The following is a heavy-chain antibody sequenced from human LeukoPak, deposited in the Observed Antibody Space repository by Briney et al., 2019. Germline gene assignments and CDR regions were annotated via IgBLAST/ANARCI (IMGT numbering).Heavy chain of an antibody. CDR1: GFTFSSYS. CDR3: ARENISWYWGRKTYFDY. V-gene: IGHV4-34*01. J-gene: IGHJ4*02. CDR2: INHSGST. D-gene: IGHD6-13*01. Sequence: GSLRLSCAASGFTFSSYSMNWVRQAPGKGLEWIGEINHSGSTNYNPSLNSRVTISLDTSKNQLSLKLSSVTAADTAVYYCARENISWYWGRKTYFDYWGQGTLVTVSS.